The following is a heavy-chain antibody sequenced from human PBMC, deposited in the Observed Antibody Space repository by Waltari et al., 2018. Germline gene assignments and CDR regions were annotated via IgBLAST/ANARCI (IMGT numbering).Heavy chain of an antibody. Sequence: EAQLVESGGGLVKPGGALTLSCAASGFDFFDSWMSWVRQAPGKGLGWVSSISSGSSYIYYADSVKGRFTISRDNAKNSLYLQMNSLRVEDTAVYYCAREWGVMVGTAGFYFDYWGQGALVTVSS. CDR1: GFDFFDSW. CDR3: AREWGVMVGTAGFYFDY. CDR2: ISSGSSYI. J-gene: IGHJ4*02. D-gene: IGHD2-15*01. V-gene: IGHV3-21*01.